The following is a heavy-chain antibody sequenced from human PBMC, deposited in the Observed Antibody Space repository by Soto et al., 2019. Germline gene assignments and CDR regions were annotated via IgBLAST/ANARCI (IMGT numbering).Heavy chain of an antibody. CDR2: IKADGSEK. Sequence: HSCACSGFPFINHWMNWVHQAPGKSLEWVANIKADGSEKYYVDSVKGRFTISRDNAKNSLYLQMNSLRAEDTDVYYCARARGVDSWGQGTLVTVSS. CDR1: GFPFINHW. V-gene: IGHV3-7*03. CDR3: ARARGVDS. D-gene: IGHD3-16*01. J-gene: IGHJ5*01.